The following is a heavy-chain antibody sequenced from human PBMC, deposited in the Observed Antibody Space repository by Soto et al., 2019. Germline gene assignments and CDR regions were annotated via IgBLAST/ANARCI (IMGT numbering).Heavy chain of an antibody. D-gene: IGHD2-15*01. CDR3: ARGVVVAATLWFDP. CDR1: GGSVSSGSYY. Sequence: QVQLQESGPGLVKPSETLSLTCTVSGGSVSSGSYYWSWIRQPPGKGLEWIGYIYYSGSTNYNPSLKSRVTLSVDTSKTQFALKLSSVTAADTAVYYCARGVVVAATLWFDPWGQGTLVTVSS. V-gene: IGHV4-61*01. CDR2: IYYSGST. J-gene: IGHJ5*02.